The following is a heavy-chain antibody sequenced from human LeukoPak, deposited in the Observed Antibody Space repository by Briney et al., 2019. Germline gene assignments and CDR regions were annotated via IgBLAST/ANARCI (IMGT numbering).Heavy chain of an antibody. CDR2: IYYSGST. J-gene: IGHJ3*02. CDR3: AGPYGDRNAFDI. D-gene: IGHD4-17*01. Sequence: SETLSLTCAVSGGSISSSSYYWGWIRQPPGKGLEWIGSIYYSGSTYYNPSLKSRVTISVDTSKNQFSLKLSSVTAADTAVYYCAGPYGDRNAFDIWGQGTMVTVSS. CDR1: GGSISSSSYY. V-gene: IGHV4-39*07.